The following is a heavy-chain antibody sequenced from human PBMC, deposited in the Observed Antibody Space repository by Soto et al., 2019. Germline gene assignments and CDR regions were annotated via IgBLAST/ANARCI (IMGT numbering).Heavy chain of an antibody. J-gene: IGHJ6*02. Sequence: GGSLRLSCAASGFTVSTNFMTWVRQAPGKGLEWVSVIYSAGSTFYADSVKGRFTITRDNSKNTLYFQLNSLKAEDTAVYYCARARMQLWPNYYDDGLDVWGQGTTVTVSS. D-gene: IGHD5-18*01. CDR1: GFTVSTNF. CDR2: IYSAGST. CDR3: ARARMQLWPNYYDDGLDV. V-gene: IGHV3-66*01.